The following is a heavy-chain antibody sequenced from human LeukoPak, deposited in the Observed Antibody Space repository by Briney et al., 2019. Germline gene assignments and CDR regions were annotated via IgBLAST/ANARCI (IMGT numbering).Heavy chain of an antibody. Sequence: ASVKVSCKASGYTFTSYHMHWVRQAPGQGLEWMGIINPSGGTTNYAQKFRGRVTMTRDMSTSTAYMELSSLRSEDTAVYYCARDDSSGYSFDYWGQGTLVTVSS. J-gene: IGHJ4*02. CDR3: ARDDSSGYSFDY. CDR2: INPSGGTT. D-gene: IGHD3-22*01. CDR1: GYTFTSYH. V-gene: IGHV1-46*01.